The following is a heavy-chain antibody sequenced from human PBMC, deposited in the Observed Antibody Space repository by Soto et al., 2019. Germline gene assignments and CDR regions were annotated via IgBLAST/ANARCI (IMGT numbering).Heavy chain of an antibody. CDR1: GFTFSTYA. V-gene: IGHV3-23*01. Sequence: GGSLRLSCAAYGFTFSTYAMSWVRQAPGKGLEWVSAISGSGGSTYYADSVKGRFTISRDNSKNTLFLQMNSLRAEDTAVYYCATRRDASYYYYGMDVWGQGTTVTVSS. CDR3: ATRRDASYYYYGMDV. J-gene: IGHJ6*02. D-gene: IGHD2-2*01. CDR2: ISGSGGST.